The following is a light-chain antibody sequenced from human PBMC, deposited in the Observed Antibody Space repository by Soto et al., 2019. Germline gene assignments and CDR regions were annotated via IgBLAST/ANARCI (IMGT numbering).Light chain of an antibody. Sequence: DIQMTQSPSSLSASVGDRVTISCRASQGISKWLAWYQQKPGKAPKLLIYGTSTLQSGVPPRFSASGSRTDFTLTISSLQPEDFATYYCQQSSSAPFTFGPGAKVDI. V-gene: IGKV1-12*01. CDR2: GTS. CDR3: QQSSSAPFT. CDR1: QGISKW. J-gene: IGKJ3*01.